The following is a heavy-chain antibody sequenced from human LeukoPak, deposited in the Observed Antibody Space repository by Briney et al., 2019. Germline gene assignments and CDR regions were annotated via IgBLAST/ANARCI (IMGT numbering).Heavy chain of an antibody. Sequence: GGSLRLSCAASGFTFSSYAMSWVRQAPGKGLEWVANIKQDGSEKFYVDSVKGRFTISRDNAKNSLSLQMYSLRAEDTAVYYCVRIQTNWGLYYFDYWGQGTLVTVSS. CDR2: IKQDGSEK. D-gene: IGHD7-27*01. J-gene: IGHJ4*02. CDR3: VRIQTNWGLYYFDY. V-gene: IGHV3-7*01. CDR1: GFTFSSYA.